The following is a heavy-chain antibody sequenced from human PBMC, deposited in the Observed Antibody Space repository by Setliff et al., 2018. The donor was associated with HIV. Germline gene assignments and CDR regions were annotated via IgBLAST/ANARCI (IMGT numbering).Heavy chain of an antibody. CDR3: ARGIYDFWTGYADY. CDR1: GYTFTNYG. V-gene: IGHV1-18*03. Sequence: ASVKVSCKTSGYTFTNYGISWVRQAPGQGLEWMGWIGGYNDNTNYAQKVQGRFTMTTDTSTSTAYMELSSLRSEDMAVYYCARGIYDFWTGYADYWGPGTLVTVSS. CDR2: IGGYNDNT. D-gene: IGHD3-3*01. J-gene: IGHJ4*02.